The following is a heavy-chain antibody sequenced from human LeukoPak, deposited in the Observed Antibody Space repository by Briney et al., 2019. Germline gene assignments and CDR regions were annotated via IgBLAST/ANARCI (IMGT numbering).Heavy chain of an antibody. D-gene: IGHD3-22*01. CDR2: IYYFGNT. V-gene: IGHV4-31*03. J-gene: IGHJ5*02. CDR1: NGSMNSGGYY. CDR3: ARGSGYFDSRGTVSWFDP. Sequence: SQTLSLTCTVSNGSMNSGGYYWSWIRQHPGKGLEWIGSIYYFGNTYYNPSLKSRVIISVDTSKNQFSMKMSSVTAADTAVYYCARGSGYFDSRGTVSWFDPRGQGTLVTVSS.